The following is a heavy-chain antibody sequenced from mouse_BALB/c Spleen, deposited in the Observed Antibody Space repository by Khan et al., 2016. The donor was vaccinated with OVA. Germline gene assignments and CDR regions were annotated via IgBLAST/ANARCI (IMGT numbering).Heavy chain of an antibody. J-gene: IGHJ2*01. CDR2: INPSTGYT. CDR3: ARYCYGSGPDY. Sequence: QVQLQQSGAELAKPGASVKMSCKASGYTFTSYWMHWVKQRPGQGLEWIGYINPSTGYTEYNQKFKDKATLTADKSSSTAYMQLSSLTSEDSAVYYCARYCYGSGPDYWGQGTTLTVSS. V-gene: IGHV1-7*01. D-gene: IGHD1-1*01. CDR1: GYTFTSYW.